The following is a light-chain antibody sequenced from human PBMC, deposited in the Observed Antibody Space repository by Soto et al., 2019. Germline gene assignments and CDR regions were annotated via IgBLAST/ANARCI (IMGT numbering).Light chain of an antibody. J-gene: IGKJ2*01. CDR3: QQSHSSPYT. V-gene: IGKV1-39*01. Sequence: DIQMTQSPSPLSASVGDRVTITCRASQSIGNYLNWYQHKPGRAPNLLIYAASSLQSGVPSKFSGSGSGTDFTLTINSLQPEDFATYYSQQSHSSPYTFGQGTKLEIK. CDR2: AAS. CDR1: QSIGNY.